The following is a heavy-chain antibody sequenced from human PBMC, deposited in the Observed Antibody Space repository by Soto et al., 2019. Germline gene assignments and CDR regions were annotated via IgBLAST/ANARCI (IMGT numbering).Heavy chain of an antibody. CDR2: INHSGST. J-gene: IGHJ5*02. CDR1: GGSFSGYY. CDR3: ARGPELSYCSGGSCSVYNWFDP. D-gene: IGHD2-15*01. V-gene: IGHV4-34*01. Sequence: SETLSLTCAVCGGSFSGYYWSGIRQPPGKGLEWIGEINHSGSTNYNPSLKSRVTISVDTSKNQFSLKLSSVTAADTAVYYCARGPELSYCSGGSCSVYNWFDPWGQGTLVTVSS.